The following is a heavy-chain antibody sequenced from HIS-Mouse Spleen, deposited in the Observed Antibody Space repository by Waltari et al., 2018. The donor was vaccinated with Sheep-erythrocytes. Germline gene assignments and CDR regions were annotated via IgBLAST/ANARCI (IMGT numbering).Heavy chain of an antibody. CDR1: GGSISSGGYY. V-gene: IGHV4-31*03. D-gene: IGHD7-27*01. J-gene: IGHJ4*02. Sequence: QVQLQESGPGLVKPSQTLSLTCTVSGGSISSGGYYWSWIRQHPGKGLEWIGYIYYSGRTYYKPSRKSRVTISVDTSKNQFSLKLSSLTAADTAVYYCARDPLAGADYWGQATLVTVSS. CDR3: ARDPLAGADY. CDR2: IYYSGRT.